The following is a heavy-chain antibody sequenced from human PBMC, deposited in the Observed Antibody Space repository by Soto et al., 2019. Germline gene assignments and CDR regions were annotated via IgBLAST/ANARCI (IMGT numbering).Heavy chain of an antibody. Sequence: GGSLRLSCAASGFTFNIYDMSWVRQAPGKGLEWVSAISGSGGNTYYADSVKGRFTISRDNSKNTLYLQMNSLRAEDTAIYYCAKANRYCSGGSCSYYYYYYYMDVWGKGTTVTVSS. CDR3: AKANRYCSGGSCSYYYYYYYMDV. D-gene: IGHD2-15*01. J-gene: IGHJ6*03. V-gene: IGHV3-23*01. CDR2: ISGSGGNT. CDR1: GFTFNIYD.